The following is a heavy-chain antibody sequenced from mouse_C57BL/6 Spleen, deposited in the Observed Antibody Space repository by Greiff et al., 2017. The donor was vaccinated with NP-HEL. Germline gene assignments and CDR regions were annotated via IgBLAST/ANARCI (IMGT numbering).Heavy chain of an antibody. CDR2: IYPGSGST. V-gene: IGHV1-55*01. D-gene: IGHD3-2*02. J-gene: IGHJ3*01. CDR1: GYTFTSYW. CDR3: ASADSSGYTWFAY. Sequence: QVQLKQPGAELVKPGASVKMSCKASGYTFTSYWITWVKQRPGQGLEWIGDIYPGSGSTNYNEKFKSKATLTVDTSSSTAYMQLSSLTSEDSAVYYCASADSSGYTWFAYWGQGTLVIVSA.